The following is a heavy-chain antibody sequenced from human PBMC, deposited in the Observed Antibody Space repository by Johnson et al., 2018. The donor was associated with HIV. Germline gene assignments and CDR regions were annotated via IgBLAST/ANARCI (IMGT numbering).Heavy chain of an antibody. Sequence: VQLVESGGGVVRPGRSLRLSCAASGFTFSSFAMHWVRQAPGKGLEWVALISDDVSSTFYVDSVKGRFTISRDNANNTLYLQMNSLRAEDTAVYYCARETGYSSSWHAFDMWGQGTMVTVSS. CDR3: ARETGYSSSWHAFDM. CDR2: ISDDVSST. J-gene: IGHJ3*02. V-gene: IGHV3-30*14. CDR1: GFTFSSFA. D-gene: IGHD6-13*01.